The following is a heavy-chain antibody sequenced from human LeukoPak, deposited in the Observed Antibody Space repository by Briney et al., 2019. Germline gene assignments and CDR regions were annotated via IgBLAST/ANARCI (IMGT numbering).Heavy chain of an antibody. Sequence: GGSLRLSCAASGLIFSSYGMHWVRQAPGEGLEWVAYIRHDESKTFYADSVKGRFTISRDNSKNTLYLQMHSRRAEDTALYYCAKPVIPSAYQGTYYMDVWGKGTTVTVSS. D-gene: IGHD3-16*01. CDR2: IRHDESKT. V-gene: IGHV3-30*02. CDR3: AKPVIPSAYQGTYYMDV. J-gene: IGHJ6*03. CDR1: GLIFSSYG.